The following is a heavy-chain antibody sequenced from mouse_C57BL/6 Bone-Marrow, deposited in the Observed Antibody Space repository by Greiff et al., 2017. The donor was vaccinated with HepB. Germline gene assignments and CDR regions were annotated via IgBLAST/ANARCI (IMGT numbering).Heavy chain of an antibody. CDR2: IHPNSGST. J-gene: IGHJ3*01. Sequence: QVQLQQPGAELVKPGASVKLSCKASGYTFTSYWMHWVKQRPGQGLEWIGMIHPNSGSTNYNEKFKSKATLTVDKSSSTAYMQLSSLTSEDSAVYYCARGGPIYYYSPWFAYWGQGTLVTVSA. D-gene: IGHD1-1*01. CDR1: GYTFTSYW. V-gene: IGHV1-64*01. CDR3: ARGGPIYYYSPWFAY.